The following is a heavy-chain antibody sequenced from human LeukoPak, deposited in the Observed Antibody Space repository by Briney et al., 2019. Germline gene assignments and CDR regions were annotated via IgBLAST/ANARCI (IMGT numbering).Heavy chain of an antibody. CDR3: ARNNEWLQFKAVAGRGAPYDY. CDR2: ISAYNVNT. CDR1: GYTFTSYG. D-gene: IGHD6-19*01. J-gene: IGHJ4*02. V-gene: IGHV1-18*01. Sequence: ASVKVSCKASGYTFTSYGISWVRQAPGQGLEWMGWISAYNVNTNYAQKLQGRVTMTTDTSTSTAYMELRSLRSDDPAVYYCARNNEWLQFKAVAGRGAPYDYWGQGTLVTVSS.